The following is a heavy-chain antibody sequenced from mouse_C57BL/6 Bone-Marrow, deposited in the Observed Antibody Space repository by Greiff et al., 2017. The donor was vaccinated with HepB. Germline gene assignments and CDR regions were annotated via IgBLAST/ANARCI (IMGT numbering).Heavy chain of an antibody. CDR1: GYTFTGYW. CDR3: ASYYYGSGDY. D-gene: IGHD1-1*01. Sequence: QVQLKESGAELLKPGASVKLSCKATGYTFTGYWIEWVKQRPGHGLEWIGEILPGSGSTNYNGKFKGKATLTADKSSSTAYMQLSSLTSEDSAVYFCASYYYGSGDYWGQGTTLTVSS. V-gene: IGHV1-9*01. CDR2: ILPGSGST. J-gene: IGHJ2*01.